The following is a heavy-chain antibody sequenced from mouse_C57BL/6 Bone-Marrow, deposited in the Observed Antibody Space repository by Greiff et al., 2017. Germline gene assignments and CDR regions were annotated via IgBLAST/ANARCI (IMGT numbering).Heavy chain of an antibody. CDR3: ARGEVMVTNFAY. V-gene: IGHV1-55*01. J-gene: IGHJ3*01. Sequence: QVQLQQPGAELVKPGASVKMSCKASGYTFTSYWITWVKQRPGQGLEWIGDIYPGSGSTNYNEKFKSKATLTVDTSSSTAYMQLSSLTSEDSAVYYCARGEVMVTNFAYWGQGTLVTVSA. CDR2: IYPGSGST. CDR1: GYTFTSYW. D-gene: IGHD2-2*01.